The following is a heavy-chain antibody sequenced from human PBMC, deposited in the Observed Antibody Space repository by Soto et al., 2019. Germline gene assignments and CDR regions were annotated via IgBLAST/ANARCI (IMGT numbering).Heavy chain of an antibody. J-gene: IGHJ4*02. CDR3: TRRGSGKNCNPDLDN. Sequence: PGGSLRLSCAASGFTFSGSAMRWVRQASGKGLEWVGRIRSKANNYATAYAASVKGRFTISRDDSKNTAYLQMNSLRTEDTAAYYCTRRGSGKNCNPDLDNWGKGTLVTVPS. CDR2: IRSKANNYAT. CDR1: GFTFSGSA. D-gene: IGHD6-19*01. V-gene: IGHV3-73*01.